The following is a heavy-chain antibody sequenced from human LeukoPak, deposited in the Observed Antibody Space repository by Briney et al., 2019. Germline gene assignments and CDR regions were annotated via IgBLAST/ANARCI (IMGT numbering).Heavy chain of an antibody. CDR2: IYHSGST. V-gene: IGHV4-30-2*01. J-gene: IGHJ4*02. D-gene: IGHD2-2*02. Sequence: PSQTLSLTCTVSGGSISSGGYYWSWIRQPPGKGLEWIGYIYHSGSTYYNPSLKSRVTISVDRSKNQFSLKLSSVTAADTAVYYCARQAGYCSSTSCYTSFDYWGQGTLVTVSS. CDR1: GGSISSGGYY. CDR3: ARQAGYCSSTSCYTSFDY.